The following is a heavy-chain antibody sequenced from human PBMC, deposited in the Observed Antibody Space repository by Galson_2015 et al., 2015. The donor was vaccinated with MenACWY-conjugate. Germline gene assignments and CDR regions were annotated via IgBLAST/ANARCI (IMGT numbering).Heavy chain of an antibody. J-gene: IGHJ4*02. CDR3: ARVESSSRIFDY. CDR2: IDWDDDK. CDR1: GFSLSTSGMC. Sequence: PALVKPTQTLTLTCTFSGFSLSTSGMCVSWIRQPPGKALEWLARIDWDDDKYYSTSLKTRLTISKGTSKNQVVLTMTNMDPVDTATYYCARVESSSRIFDYWGQGTLVTVSS. V-gene: IGHV2-70*11. D-gene: IGHD6-13*01.